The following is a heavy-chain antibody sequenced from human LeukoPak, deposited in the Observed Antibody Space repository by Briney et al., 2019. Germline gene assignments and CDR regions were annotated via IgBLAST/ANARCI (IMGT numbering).Heavy chain of an antibody. CDR1: GYTFTSYG. CDR2: ISAYNGNT. V-gene: IGHV1-18*01. CDR3: ARDRPSSPYYYGSGSYYSHLDDY. D-gene: IGHD3-10*01. Sequence: ASVKVSCKASGYTFTSYGISWVRQAPGQGLEWMGWISAYNGNTNYAQKLQGRVTMTTDTSTSTAYMELRSLRSDDTAVYYCARDRPSSPYYYGSGSYYSHLDDYWSQGTLVTVSS. J-gene: IGHJ4*02.